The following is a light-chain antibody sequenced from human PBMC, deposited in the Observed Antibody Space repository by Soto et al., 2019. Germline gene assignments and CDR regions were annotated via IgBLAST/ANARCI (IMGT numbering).Light chain of an antibody. CDR1: QSISSW. V-gene: IGKV1-5*01. Sequence: DIQMTQSPSTLSASVGDRVTITCRASQSISSWLAWYQQKPGKAPKLLIYDASSLESGVPSRFSGSGSGTEFTLTISSLQSDFFATYYCQQYNSYSWTFGQGTKVDIK. CDR3: QQYNSYSWT. J-gene: IGKJ1*01. CDR2: DAS.